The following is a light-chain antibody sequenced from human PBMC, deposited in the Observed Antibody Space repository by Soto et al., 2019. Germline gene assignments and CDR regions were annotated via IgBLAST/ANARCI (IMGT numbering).Light chain of an antibody. J-gene: IGKJ5*01. CDR2: KAS. CDR1: QSISSR. V-gene: IGKV1-5*03. CDR3: QQYNNWPPIT. Sequence: DIQMTQSPSTLSASVGDRVTITCRASQSISSRLAWYQQKPGKAPKLLIYKASSLESGVPSRFSGSGSGTEFTLTISSLQPDDFATYYCQQYNNWPPITFGQGTRLEIK.